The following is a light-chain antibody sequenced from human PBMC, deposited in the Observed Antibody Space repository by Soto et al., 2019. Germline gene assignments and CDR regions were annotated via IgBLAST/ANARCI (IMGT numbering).Light chain of an antibody. J-gene: IGKJ1*01. CDR1: QSVSSSF. CDR3: QQYDSSPWT. V-gene: IGKV3-20*01. CDR2: CAS. Sequence: EIVLTQSPGTLSLSPGERATLSCRDSQSVSSSFLAWYQQKPGQAPRLLIYCASSRATGIPDRFSGSGSGTGFTLTSSRLEPEDFAVYYCQQYDSSPWTFGQGTKVAIK.